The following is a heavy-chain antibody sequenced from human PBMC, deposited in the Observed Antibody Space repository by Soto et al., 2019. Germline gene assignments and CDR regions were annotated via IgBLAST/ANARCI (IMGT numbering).Heavy chain of an antibody. D-gene: IGHD3-22*01. V-gene: IGHV5-51*01. CDR1: GYKFTNYW. CDR3: ARHGPRVYYDNSDYYYYGMDV. J-gene: IGHJ6*02. CDR2: IYPDDSDT. Sequence: GESLKISCKGSGYKFTNYWIGWVRQMPGKGLEWMGIIYPDDSDTRYSPSFQGQVTISADKSISTAYLQWSSLKASDTAMYYCARHGPRVYYDNSDYYYYGMDVWGQGTTVTVSS.